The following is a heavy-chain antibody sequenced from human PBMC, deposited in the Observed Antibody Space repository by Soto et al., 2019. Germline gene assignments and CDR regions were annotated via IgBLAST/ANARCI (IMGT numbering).Heavy chain of an antibody. J-gene: IGHJ4*02. CDR3: ARQIYDSDTGPNFQYYFDS. Sequence: PGESLKISCNASGYTFTNNWISWVRQKPGQGLEWMGRIDPSDSQTYYSPSFRGHVTISVTKSITTVFLQWSSLRASDTAMYYCARQIYDSDTGPNFQYYFDSWGQGTPVTVSS. D-gene: IGHD3-22*01. CDR1: GYTFTNNW. CDR2: IDPSDSQT. V-gene: IGHV5-10-1*01.